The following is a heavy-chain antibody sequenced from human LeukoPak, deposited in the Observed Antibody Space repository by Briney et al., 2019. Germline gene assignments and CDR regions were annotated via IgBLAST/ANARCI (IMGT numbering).Heavy chain of an antibody. CDR3: ARSPVDYYDSSGYYSAYCYMDV. CDR1: GASISSYY. D-gene: IGHD3-22*01. V-gene: IGHV4-39*07. J-gene: IGHJ6*03. CDR2: IYYSGST. Sequence: SETLSLTCSVSGASISSYYWGWIRQPPGKGLEWIGNIYYSGSTYYNPSLKSRVTISVDTSKNQFSLKLSFVTAADTAVYYCARSPVDYYDSSGYYSAYCYMDVWGKGTTVTISS.